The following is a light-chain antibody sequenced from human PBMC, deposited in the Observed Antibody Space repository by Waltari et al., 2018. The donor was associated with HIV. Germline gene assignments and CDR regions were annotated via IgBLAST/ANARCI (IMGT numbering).Light chain of an antibody. CDR2: LGS. V-gene: IGKV2-28*01. Sequence: IVMTQSLLPLPVTPGEPASISCRSSQSLLHSNGYNYLDWYLQKPGQSPQLLIYLGSNRASGVPDRFSGSGSGTDFTLKISRVEAEDVGVYYCMQALQTPTFGQGTKVEIK. CDR1: QSLLHSNGYNY. J-gene: IGKJ1*01. CDR3: MQALQTPT.